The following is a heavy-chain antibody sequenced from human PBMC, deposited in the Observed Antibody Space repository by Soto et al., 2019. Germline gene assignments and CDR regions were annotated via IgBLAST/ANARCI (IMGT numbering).Heavy chain of an antibody. V-gene: IGHV1-24*01. CDR2: FDPEDGET. CDR3: ATVWGQYYYDSSGSSPRDY. D-gene: IGHD3-22*01. Sequence: ASVKVSCKVSGYTLTELSMHWVRQAPGKGLEWMGGFDPEDGETIYAQKFQGRVTMTEDTSTDTAYMELSSLRSEDTAVYYCATVWGQYYYDSSGSSPRDYWGQGTLVTVSS. CDR1: GYTLTELS. J-gene: IGHJ4*02.